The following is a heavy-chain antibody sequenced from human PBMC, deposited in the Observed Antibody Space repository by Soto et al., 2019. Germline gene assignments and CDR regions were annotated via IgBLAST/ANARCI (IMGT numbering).Heavy chain of an antibody. CDR2: IYSGGST. CDR3: ARARGGWFH. CDR1: GFTFSSYG. V-gene: IGHV3-NL1*01. D-gene: IGHD6-19*01. J-gene: IGHJ4*02. Sequence: QVQLVESGGGVVQPGRSLRLSCAASGFTFSSYGMHWVRQAPGKGLEWVSVIYSGGSTYYADSVKGRFTISRDNSKNTLYLQMNSLRAEDTAVYYCARARGGWFHWGQGTLVTVSS.